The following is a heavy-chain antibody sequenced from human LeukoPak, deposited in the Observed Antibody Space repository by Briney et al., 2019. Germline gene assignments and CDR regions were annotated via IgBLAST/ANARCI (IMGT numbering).Heavy chain of an antibody. CDR1: GFTFSSYS. V-gene: IGHV3-21*01. D-gene: IGHD3-16*02. CDR3: ARGLMITFGGVIATDDFDI. J-gene: IGHJ3*02. Sequence: GGSLRLSCVASGFTFSSYSMNWVRQAPGKGLEWVSSISSSSSYIYYADSVKGRFTISRDNAKNSLYLQMNSLRAEDTAVYYCARGLMITFGGVIATDDFDIWGQGTMVTVSS. CDR2: ISSSSSYI.